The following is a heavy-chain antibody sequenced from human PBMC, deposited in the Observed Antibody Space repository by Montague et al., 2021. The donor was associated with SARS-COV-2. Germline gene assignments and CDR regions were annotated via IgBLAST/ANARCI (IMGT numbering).Heavy chain of an antibody. CDR2: IYSSATGII. CDR3: AREVVTFDAWSNSFRADYFDL. CDR1: DGPISSYY. V-gene: IGHV4-4*07. D-gene: IGHD3-3*01. J-gene: IGHJ4*02. Sequence: SETLSLTCTVSDGPISSYYWSWMRRPSGKGLEWIGRIYSSATGIINYSPFLSSRVTMSIYTSQMQFSLHLTSVTAADTAVYDCAREVVTFDAWSNSFRADYFDLWGQGTLVTVSS.